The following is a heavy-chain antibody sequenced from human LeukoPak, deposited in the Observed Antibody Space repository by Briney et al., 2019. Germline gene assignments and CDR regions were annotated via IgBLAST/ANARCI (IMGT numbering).Heavy chain of an antibody. CDR1: GFTFSNYW. V-gene: IGHV3-74*01. Sequence: PGGSLRLSCVASGFTFSNYWMHWVRQPPGKGLVWVSRIYVDGRTTDYADSVKGRFTISRDNAKNTVYLEMNSLSVEDTATYYCIRDFRSADLWGQGTLVTVTS. J-gene: IGHJ5*02. CDR3: IRDFRSADL. CDR2: IYVDGRTT.